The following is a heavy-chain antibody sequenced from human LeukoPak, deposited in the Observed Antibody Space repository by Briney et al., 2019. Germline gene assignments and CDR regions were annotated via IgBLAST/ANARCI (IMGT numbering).Heavy chain of an antibody. J-gene: IGHJ3*02. CDR1: GFTFSNYA. CDR3: AKDKMSLFDI. CDR2: INGTGGST. V-gene: IGHV3-23*01. Sequence: PGGSLRLSCAASGFTFSNYAMSWVRQAPGKGLEWVSAINGTGGSTYYADSVKGRFTISRDNSKNSLYLQMNSLRAEDTAVYYCAKDKMSLFDIWGQGAMVTVSS.